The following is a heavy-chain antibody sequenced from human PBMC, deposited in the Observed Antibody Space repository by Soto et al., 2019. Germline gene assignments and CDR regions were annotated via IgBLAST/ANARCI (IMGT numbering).Heavy chain of an antibody. D-gene: IGHD2-2*01. CDR3: ARDASVGSSTYYYYGMDV. V-gene: IGHV1-2*04. CDR2: INPNSGGT. J-gene: IGHJ6*02. CDR1: GYTFTGYY. Sequence: ASVKVSCKASGYTFTGYYMHWVRQAPGQGLEWMGWINPNSGGTNYAQKIQGWVTMTRDTSISTAYMELSRLRSDDTAVYYFARDASVGSSTYYYYGMDVWGQGTTVTVSS.